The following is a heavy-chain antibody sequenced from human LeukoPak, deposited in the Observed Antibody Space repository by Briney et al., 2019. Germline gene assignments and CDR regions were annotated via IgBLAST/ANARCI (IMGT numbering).Heavy chain of an antibody. CDR1: GFTFSSYE. CDR3: ARDISAFTATRYGMDV. Sequence: GGSLRLSCAASGFTFSSYEMHWVRQAPGKGLEWVSYISSSGSTIYYADSVKGRFTISRDNAKNSLYLQMNSLRAEDTAVYYCARDISAFTATRYGMDVWGKGTTVTVSS. V-gene: IGHV3-48*03. J-gene: IGHJ6*04. D-gene: IGHD4-11*01. CDR2: ISSSGSTI.